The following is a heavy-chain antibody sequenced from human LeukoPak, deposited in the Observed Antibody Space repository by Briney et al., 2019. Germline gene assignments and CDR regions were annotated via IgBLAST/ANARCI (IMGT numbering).Heavy chain of an antibody. CDR3: AREGSMTSRPFVSIDY. CDR2: IHTSGST. V-gene: IGHV4-4*07. D-gene: IGHD6-6*01. Sequence: SSETLSLTCTVSGGSISTYYWSWIRQPAGKGLEWIGRIHTSGSTDYNPSLKNRVTMSVDTSKKQFSLRLSSVTAADTAMYYCAREGSMTSRPFVSIDYWGQGTLVTVSS. J-gene: IGHJ4*02. CDR1: GGSISTYY.